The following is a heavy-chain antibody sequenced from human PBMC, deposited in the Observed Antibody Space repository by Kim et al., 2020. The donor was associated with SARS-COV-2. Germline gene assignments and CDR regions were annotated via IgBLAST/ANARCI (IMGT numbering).Heavy chain of an antibody. CDR2: RT. J-gene: IGHJ4*02. CDR3: AKALRGIFSG. D-gene: IGHD3-9*01. Sequence: RTYYADSVKGRFTISRDNSKNTLYLQMNSLRAEDTAVYYCAKALRGIFSGWGQGTLVTVSS. V-gene: IGHV3-23*01.